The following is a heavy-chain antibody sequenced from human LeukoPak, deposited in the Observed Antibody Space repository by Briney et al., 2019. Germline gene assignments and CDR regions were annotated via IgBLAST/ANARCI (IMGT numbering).Heavy chain of an antibody. J-gene: IGHJ4*02. CDR3: ARNHGDYGLDY. Sequence: PSETLSLTCAVYGGSFSGYYWSWIRQPPGKGLELIGEINHSGSTNYNPSLKSRVTISVDTSKNQFSLKLSSVTAADTAVYYCARNHGDYGLDYWGQGTLVTVSS. V-gene: IGHV4-34*01. CDR2: INHSGST. CDR1: GGSFSGYY. D-gene: IGHD4-17*01.